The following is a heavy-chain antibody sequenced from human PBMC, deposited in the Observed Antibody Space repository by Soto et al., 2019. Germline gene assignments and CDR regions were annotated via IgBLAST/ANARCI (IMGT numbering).Heavy chain of an antibody. CDR3: AKMGGEGGRTFDI. J-gene: IGHJ3*02. Sequence: EVQLVESGGGLVQPGRSLRLSCAASGFTFDDYAMHWVRQAPGKGLEWVSGISWNSGNIGYADSVKGRFTISRDNAKNSLYLQMNCLRAEDTALYYCAKMGGEGGRTFDIWGQVTMVTVSS. CDR2: ISWNSGNI. V-gene: IGHV3-9*01. CDR1: GFTFDDYA. D-gene: IGHD3-10*01.